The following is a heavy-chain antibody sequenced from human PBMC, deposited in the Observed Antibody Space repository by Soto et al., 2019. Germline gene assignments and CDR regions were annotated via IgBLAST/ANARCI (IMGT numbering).Heavy chain of an antibody. V-gene: IGHV4-31*03. J-gene: IGHJ4*02. D-gene: IGHD1-1*01. CDR2: IYYSGST. Sequence: KPSETLSLTCTVSGGSISSGGYYWSWIRQHPGKGLEWIGYIYYSGSTYYNPSLKSRVTISVDTSKNQFSLKLSSVTAADTAVYYCARVLPNQDWNDVDLFDLWGQGTLVTGSS. CDR1: GGSISSGGYY. CDR3: ARVLPNQDWNDVDLFDL.